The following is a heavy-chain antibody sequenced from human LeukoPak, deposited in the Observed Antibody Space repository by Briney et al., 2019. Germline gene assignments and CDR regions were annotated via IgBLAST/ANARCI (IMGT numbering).Heavy chain of an antibody. D-gene: IGHD3-22*01. CDR1: GGSVSSYY. Sequence: SETLSLTCTVSGGSVSSYYWSWIRQPPGKGLEWIGYIYYSGSTNYNPSLKSRVTISVDTSKNQFSLKLSSVTAADTAVYYCARVWRYYYDSSGYHSNGMDVWGQGTTVTVSS. J-gene: IGHJ6*02. CDR2: IYYSGST. V-gene: IGHV4-59*02. CDR3: ARVWRYYYDSSGYHSNGMDV.